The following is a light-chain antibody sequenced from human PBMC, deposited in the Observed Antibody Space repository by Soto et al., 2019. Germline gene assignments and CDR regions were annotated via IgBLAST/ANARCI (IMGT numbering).Light chain of an antibody. CDR1: QSLLHSSGYNY. Sequence: DIVMTQSPLSLPVTPGEPASISCRSSQSLLHSSGYNYLDWFLQKPGQSPQLLIYLGSNRASGVPDRFNGSGSGTDFTLKISRVEAEDVGVYYCMQALQTRTFGQGTRLEIK. CDR3: MQALQTRT. CDR2: LGS. J-gene: IGKJ5*01. V-gene: IGKV2-28*01.